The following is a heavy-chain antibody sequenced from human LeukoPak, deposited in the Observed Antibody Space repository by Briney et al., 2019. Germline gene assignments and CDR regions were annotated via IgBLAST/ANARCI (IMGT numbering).Heavy chain of an antibody. Sequence: SQTLSLTCTVSGGSISSGDYYWSWIRQPPGKGLEWIGYIYYSGSTYYNPSLKSRVTISVDTSKNQFSLKLSSVTAADTAVYYCAREARGYCSSTSCYAGPPYYYYMDVWGKRTTVTVSS. J-gene: IGHJ6*03. CDR1: GGSISSGDYY. D-gene: IGHD2-2*01. CDR2: IYYSGST. V-gene: IGHV4-30-4*01. CDR3: AREARGYCSSTSCYAGPPYYYYMDV.